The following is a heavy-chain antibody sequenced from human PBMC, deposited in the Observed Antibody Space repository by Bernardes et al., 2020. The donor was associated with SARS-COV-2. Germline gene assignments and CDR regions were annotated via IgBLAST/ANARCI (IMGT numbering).Heavy chain of an antibody. V-gene: IGHV3-74*01. J-gene: IGHJ3*02. CDR2: INSDGSSA. Sequence: GWSLILSCAASGFTFSSYWMYWVRQAPGKGLVWVARINSDGSSASYADSVKGRFTISRDNAKNTLYLQMNSLRVEETAVYYCVRARAFDIWGQGTMVTVSS. CDR3: VRARAFDI. CDR1: GFTFSSYW.